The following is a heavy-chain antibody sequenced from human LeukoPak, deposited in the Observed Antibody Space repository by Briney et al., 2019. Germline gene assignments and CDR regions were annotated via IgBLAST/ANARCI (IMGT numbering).Heavy chain of an antibody. CDR2: INPSGGST. J-gene: IGHJ4*02. Sequence: ASVKVSCKASGYTFTNYYMHWVRQAPGQGLEWTGIINPSGGSTSYAQKFQGRVTMTRDTSTSTVYMELSSLRSEDTAVYYCTREGPYSDSSRSRFDYWGQGTLVTVSS. CDR1: GYTFTNYY. D-gene: IGHD6-6*01. V-gene: IGHV1-46*01. CDR3: TREGPYSDSSRSRFDY.